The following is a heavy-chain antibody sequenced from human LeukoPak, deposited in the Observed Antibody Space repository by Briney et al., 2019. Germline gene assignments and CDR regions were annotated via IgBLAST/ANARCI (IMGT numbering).Heavy chain of an antibody. D-gene: IGHD3-10*01. V-gene: IGHV3-23*01. CDR2: ISGSGGST. CDR1: GFTFDNYG. J-gene: IGHJ5*02. Sequence: GGSLRLSCAASGFTFDNYGMSWVRQAPGKGLEWVSAISGSGGSTYYADSVKGRFTISRDNSKNTLYLQMNSLRAEDTAVYYCAKEPSLRYYYGSGSYLRPLWFDPWGQGTLVTVSS. CDR3: AKEPSLRYYYGSGSYLRPLWFDP.